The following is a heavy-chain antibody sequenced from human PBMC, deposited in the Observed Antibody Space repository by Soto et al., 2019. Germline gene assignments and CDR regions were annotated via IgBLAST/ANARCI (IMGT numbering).Heavy chain of an antibody. J-gene: IGHJ4*02. D-gene: IGHD5-18*01. CDR3: ARAGSGVQLWY. CDR1: GGSISSGGYY. V-gene: IGHV4-31*03. Sequence: QVQLQESGPGLVKPSQTLSLTCTVSGGSISSGGYYWSWIRQHPGKGLEWIGYIYYSGSTYYNPCLKSRVTIAVETAKNQSSLKLSFVTAAETAVYYCARAGSGVQLWYWGQGTLVTVSS. CDR2: IYYSGST.